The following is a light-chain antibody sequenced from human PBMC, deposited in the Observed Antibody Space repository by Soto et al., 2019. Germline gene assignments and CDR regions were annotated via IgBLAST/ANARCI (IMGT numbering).Light chain of an antibody. CDR1: SSDVGGYNY. Sequence: QSALTQPASVSESPGQSITVSCTGTSSDVGGYNYVSWYRQHPGKAPKLMIYDVSDRPSGVSNRFSGSKSGNTASLTISGLQAEDEADYYCSSYSSSSTLYVFGTGTKLTVL. CDR2: DVS. J-gene: IGLJ1*01. CDR3: SSYSSSSTLYV. V-gene: IGLV2-14*01.